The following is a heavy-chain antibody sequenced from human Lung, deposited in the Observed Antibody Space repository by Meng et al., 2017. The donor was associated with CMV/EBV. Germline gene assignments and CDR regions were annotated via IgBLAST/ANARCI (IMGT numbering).Heavy chain of an antibody. J-gene: IGHJ4*02. CDR2: IGGSGGST. D-gene: IGHD3-3*01. Sequence: LSCAVSGFTFNHYAMTWVRQTPGKGLEWVSTIGGSGGSTYYADSVKGHFTISRDNSKSTLYLQMNSLRAEDTAIYYCAKGGIRFLESWGQGALVTVSS. V-gene: IGHV3-23*01. CDR1: GFTFNHYA. CDR3: AKGGIRFLES.